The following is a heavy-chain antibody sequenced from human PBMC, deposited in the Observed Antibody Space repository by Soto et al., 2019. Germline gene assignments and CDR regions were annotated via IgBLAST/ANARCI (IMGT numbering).Heavy chain of an antibody. CDR1: GFTFSSYA. D-gene: IGHD6-6*01. CDR2: ISGSGGST. Sequence: GGSLRLSCAASGFTFSSYAMSWVRQAPGKGLEWVSAISGSGGSTYYADSVKGRFTISRDNSKNTLYLQMNSLRAEDTAVYYCATNWGLYSSSSKPFDYWGQGTLVTVSS. V-gene: IGHV3-23*01. CDR3: ATNWGLYSSSSKPFDY. J-gene: IGHJ4*02.